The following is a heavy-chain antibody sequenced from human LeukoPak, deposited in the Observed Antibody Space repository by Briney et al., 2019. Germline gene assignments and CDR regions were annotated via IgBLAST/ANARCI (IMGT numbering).Heavy chain of an antibody. CDR2: ISGYNGNT. V-gene: IGHV1-18*01. D-gene: IGHD3-10*01. CDR1: GYTFTRYG. J-gene: IGHJ5*02. CDR3: ARDSLYYGSGSYLGLDP. Sequence: GASVKVSCKASGYTFTRYGISWVRQAPGQGLEWMGWISGYNGNTNYAEKLQGRVTMTTDTSTSTVYMELGSLRSDDTAVYYCARDSLYYGSGSYLGLDPWGQGTLVTVSS.